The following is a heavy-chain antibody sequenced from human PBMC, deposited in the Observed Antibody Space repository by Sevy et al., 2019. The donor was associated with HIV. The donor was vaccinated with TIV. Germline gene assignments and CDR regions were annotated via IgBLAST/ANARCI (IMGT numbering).Heavy chain of an antibody. CDR2: ISGRGGST. Sequence: GGSLRLSCAASGFTFSSYAMSWVRQAPGKGLEWVSAISGRGGSTYYADSVKGRFTISRDNSKNTLYLQMNSLRAGDTAVYYCAKALLWFGEFADAFDIWGQGTMVTVSS. V-gene: IGHV3-23*01. CDR1: GFTFSSYA. CDR3: AKALLWFGEFADAFDI. D-gene: IGHD3-10*01. J-gene: IGHJ3*02.